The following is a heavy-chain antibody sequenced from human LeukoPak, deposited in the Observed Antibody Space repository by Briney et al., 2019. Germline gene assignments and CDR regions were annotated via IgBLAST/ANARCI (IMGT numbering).Heavy chain of an antibody. Sequence: PGGSLRLSCAASGFSFSDYGMNWVRRAPGKGLEWLSHINSNGAVISYADSVKGRFTISRDTAKSSLYLQMNSLKIEDTAIYFCARDPDGDYDFAYWGQGQLVTVSS. CDR2: INSNGAVI. J-gene: IGHJ4*02. CDR1: GFSFSDYG. V-gene: IGHV3-48*01. D-gene: IGHD4-17*01. CDR3: ARDPDGDYDFAY.